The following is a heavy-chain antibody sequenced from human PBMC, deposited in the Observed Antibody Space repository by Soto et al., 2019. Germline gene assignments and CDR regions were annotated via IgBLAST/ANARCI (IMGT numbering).Heavy chain of an antibody. Sequence: WETLSLTCTVSGGSISSSSYYWGWIRQPPGKGLEWIGSIYYSGSTYYNPSLKSRVTISVDTSKNQFSLKLSSVTAADTAVYYCARHVWAVSSGWYWEHFDYWGQGTLVT. CDR2: IYYSGST. V-gene: IGHV4-39*01. CDR3: ARHVWAVSSGWYWEHFDY. D-gene: IGHD6-19*01. CDR1: GGSISSSSYY. J-gene: IGHJ4*02.